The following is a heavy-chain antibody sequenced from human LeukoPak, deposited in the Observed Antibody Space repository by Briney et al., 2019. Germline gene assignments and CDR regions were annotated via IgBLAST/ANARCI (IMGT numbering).Heavy chain of an antibody. J-gene: IGHJ1*01. CDR2: ISGSGGST. Sequence: PGGSLRLSCVASGFTFSGYWMSWVRQAPGKGLEWVSAISGSGGSTYYADSVKGRFTISRDNSKNTLYLQMNSLRAEDTAVYYCAKITVPAALEYFQHWGQGTLVTVSS. D-gene: IGHD2-2*01. V-gene: IGHV3-23*01. CDR3: AKITVPAALEYFQH. CDR1: GFTFSGYW.